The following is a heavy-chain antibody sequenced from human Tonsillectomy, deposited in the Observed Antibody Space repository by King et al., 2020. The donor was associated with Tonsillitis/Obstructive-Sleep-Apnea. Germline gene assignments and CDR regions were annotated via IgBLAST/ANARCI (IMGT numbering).Heavy chain of an antibody. CDR3: ARGGALGGYYANFDN. V-gene: IGHV3-30*04. CDR1: GFAFSSYS. CDR2: ISYDGSNK. Sequence: VQLVESGGGVVQPGRSLRLSCAASGFAFSSYSMHWVRQAPGKGLEWVAVISYDGSNKYYADSVKGRFTISRDNSKNTLYLQMNSLRAEDTAVYYCARGGALGGYYANFDNWGQGTLVTVSS. D-gene: IGHD3-22*01. J-gene: IGHJ4*02.